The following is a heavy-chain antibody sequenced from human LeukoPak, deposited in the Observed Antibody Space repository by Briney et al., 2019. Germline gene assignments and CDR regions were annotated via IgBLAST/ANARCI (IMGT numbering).Heavy chain of an antibody. J-gene: IGHJ2*01. D-gene: IGHD6-6*01. CDR2: ITSGSSPI. CDR1: GFTFRSYS. V-gene: IGHV3-48*02. Sequence: GGSLRLSCAASGFTFRSYSMNWVRQAPGKGLEWVSYITSGSSPIYYADSVKGRFTISRDNAKNSLYLQMNSLRDEDTAVYYCARSIAARRYFDLWGRGTLVTVSS. CDR3: ARSIAARRYFDL.